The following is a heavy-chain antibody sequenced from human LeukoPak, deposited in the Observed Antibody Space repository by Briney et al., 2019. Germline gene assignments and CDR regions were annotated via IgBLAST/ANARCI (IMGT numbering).Heavy chain of an antibody. Sequence: GGSLRLSCAASGFTFSDYYMSWIRQAPGKGLEWVSYISSSGSTIYYADSVKGRFTISRDNAKNSLYLQMNSLRAEDTAVYYCARAGGRGYSGYEEIGAFDIWGQGTMVTVSS. D-gene: IGHD5-12*01. J-gene: IGHJ3*02. CDR3: ARAGGRGYSGYEEIGAFDI. CDR1: GFTFSDYY. V-gene: IGHV3-11*01. CDR2: ISSSGSTI.